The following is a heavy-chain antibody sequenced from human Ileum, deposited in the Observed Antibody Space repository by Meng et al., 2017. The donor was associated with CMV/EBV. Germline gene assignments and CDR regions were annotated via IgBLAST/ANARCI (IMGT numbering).Heavy chain of an antibody. V-gene: IGHV4-4*07. Sequence: QGRLRESGPGLVKPSATLSLSCAVAGGSISTYDWTWVRQPAGKGLEWIGRINAGGTTNDNPSPKSRVTMSVDTSKNQFSLKVTSVTAADTAVYYCAREENTVNQFEYWGQGTLVTVSS. D-gene: IGHD4-17*01. J-gene: IGHJ4*02. CDR1: GGSISTYD. CDR3: AREENTVNQFEY. CDR2: INAGGTT.